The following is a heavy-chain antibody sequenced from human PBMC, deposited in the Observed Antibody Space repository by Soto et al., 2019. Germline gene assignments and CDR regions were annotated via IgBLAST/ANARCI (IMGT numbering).Heavy chain of an antibody. V-gene: IGHV4-30-4*02. J-gene: IGHJ5*02. CDR1: GGSIISGDYY. CDR2: IYYSGDT. CDR3: ASALYCSGGSCSFDP. D-gene: IGHD2-15*01. Sequence: SETLSLTCTVSGGSIISGDYYWSWIRQTPGKGLEWIGYIYYSGDTNYNPSLKSRVIISVDTSKSQFSLKLSSVTAADTAVYYCASALYCSGGSCSFDPWGQGTLVTVSS.